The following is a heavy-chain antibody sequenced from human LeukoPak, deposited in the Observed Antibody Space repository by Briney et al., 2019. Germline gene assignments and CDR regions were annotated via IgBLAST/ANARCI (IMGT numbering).Heavy chain of an antibody. D-gene: IGHD5-18*01. CDR2: VKSKTDGGTT. CDR3: SPTAMGL. J-gene: IGHJ4*02. Sequence: PGGSLRLSCAASGFTFTTYWMSWVRQAPGKGLEWVGRVKSKTDGGTTDYAAPVKGRFTISRDDSKNTLYLQMNSLKTEDTAVYYCSPTAMGLWGQGTLVTVSS. V-gene: IGHV3-15*01. CDR1: GFTFTTYW.